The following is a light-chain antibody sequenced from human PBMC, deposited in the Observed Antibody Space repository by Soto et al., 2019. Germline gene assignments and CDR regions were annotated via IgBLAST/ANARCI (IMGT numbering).Light chain of an antibody. V-gene: IGKV3-11*01. J-gene: IGKJ4*01. CDR2: GAS. Sequence: EIVMTQSPATLSVSPGERATLSCRASQSISSNLAWYQQKPGQAPRLLIYGASIRATGIPDRFSGSGSETDFTLTISSLEPEDFAVYYCQQRSNWLTFGGGTKVDIK. CDR3: QQRSNWLT. CDR1: QSISSN.